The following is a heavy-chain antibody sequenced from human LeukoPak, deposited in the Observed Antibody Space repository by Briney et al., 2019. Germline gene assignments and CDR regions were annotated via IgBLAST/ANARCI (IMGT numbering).Heavy chain of an antibody. CDR1: GFTFSSYG. V-gene: IGHV3-33*01. CDR2: VWYDGSNK. Sequence: GGSLRLSCAASGFTFSSYGMHWVRQAPGKGLEWVAVVWYDGSNKYYVDSVKGRFTISRENAKNSLYLQMNSLRAEDTAVYYCARAKSVADLDYWGQGTLVTVSS. J-gene: IGHJ4*02. D-gene: IGHD6-19*01. CDR3: ARAKSVADLDY.